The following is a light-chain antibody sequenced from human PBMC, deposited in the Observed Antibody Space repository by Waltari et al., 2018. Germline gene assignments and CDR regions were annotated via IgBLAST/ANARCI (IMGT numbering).Light chain of an antibody. CDR1: DIGSKN. V-gene: IGLV3-9*01. Sequence: SYELTQPLSVSVALGQTATITCWGDDIGSKNVHWYQQRPGQAPVVVIYKDNNRPSGIPERFSGSNSGNAAILTISSAQAGDEADYYCQVWDIRTAVFGGGTKLTVL. J-gene: IGLJ3*02. CDR3: QVWDIRTAV. CDR2: KDN.